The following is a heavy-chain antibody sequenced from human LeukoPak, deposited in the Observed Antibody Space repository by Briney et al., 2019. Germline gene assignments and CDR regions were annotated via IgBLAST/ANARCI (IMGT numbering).Heavy chain of an antibody. CDR2: IIPIFGTA. Sequence: GASVKVSCKASGGTFSSYAISWVRQAPGQGLEWLGRIIPIFGTANYAQKFQGRVTVTTDESTSTAYMELSSLRSEDTAVYYCLVDIAMVTGEGFDYWGQGTLVTVSS. V-gene: IGHV1-69*05. J-gene: IGHJ4*02. D-gene: IGHD5-18*01. CDR3: LVDIAMVTGEGFDY. CDR1: GGTFSSYA.